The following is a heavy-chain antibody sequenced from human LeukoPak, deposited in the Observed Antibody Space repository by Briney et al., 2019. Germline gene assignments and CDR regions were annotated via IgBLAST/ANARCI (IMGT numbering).Heavy chain of an antibody. CDR2: VSGSGGST. CDR1: GFTFSSYA. J-gene: IGHJ4*02. V-gene: IGHV3-23*01. Sequence: GGSLRLSCAASGFTFSSYAMSWVRQAPGKGLEWVSAVSGSGGSTYYADSVKGRFTISRDNSKNTLYLQMNSLRAEDTAVYYCAKDLWFGEYTYYFDYWGQGTLVTVSS. CDR3: AKDLWFGEYTYYFDY. D-gene: IGHD3-10*01.